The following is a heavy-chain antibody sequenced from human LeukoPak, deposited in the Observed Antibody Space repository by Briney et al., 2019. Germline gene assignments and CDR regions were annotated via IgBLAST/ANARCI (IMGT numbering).Heavy chain of an antibody. J-gene: IGHJ4*02. CDR1: GFTFSSSA. V-gene: IGHV3-23*01. Sequence: GGSLRLSCAASGFTFSSSAMSWVRQAPGKGLEWVSAISNNGGYTYYADSVKGRFTISRDNSKNTLYLQMNSLRAEDTAVYYCAKDKNYQNYFDYLGQGTLVTVSS. CDR2: ISNNGGYT. D-gene: IGHD1-7*01. CDR3: AKDKNYQNYFDY.